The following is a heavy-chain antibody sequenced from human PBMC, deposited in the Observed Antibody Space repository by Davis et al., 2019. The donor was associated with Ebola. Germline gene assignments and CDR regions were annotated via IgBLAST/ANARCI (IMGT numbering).Heavy chain of an antibody. Sequence: MPSETLSLTCTVSGGSISSYYWSWIRQPPGKGLEWIGYIYYSGSTNYNPSLKSRVTISVDTSKNQFSLKLKSVTAADTAVYYCARGPPTTWSYYFDSWGQGTLVTVSS. CDR2: IYYSGST. D-gene: IGHD1-26*01. CDR3: ARGPPTTWSYYFDS. V-gene: IGHV4-59*01. CDR1: GGSISSYY. J-gene: IGHJ4*02.